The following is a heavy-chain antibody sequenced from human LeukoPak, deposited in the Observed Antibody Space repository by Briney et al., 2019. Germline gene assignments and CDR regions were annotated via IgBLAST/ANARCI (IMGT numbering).Heavy chain of an antibody. CDR1: GGSISSSSYY. CDR3: ARAFDSNWFDP. V-gene: IGHV4-39*07. D-gene: IGHD3-9*01. CDR2: IYYSGST. J-gene: IGHJ5*02. Sequence: PSETLSLTCTVSGGSISSSSYYWGWIRQPPGKGLEWIGSIYYSGSTYYNPSLKSRVTISADTSKNQFSLKLSSVTAADTAVYYCARAFDSNWFDPWGQGTLVPVSS.